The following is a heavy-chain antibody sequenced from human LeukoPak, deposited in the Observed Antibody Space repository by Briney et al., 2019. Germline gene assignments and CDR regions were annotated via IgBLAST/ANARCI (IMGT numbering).Heavy chain of an antibody. Sequence: PGGSLRLSCAASGFTFSSYSMNWVRQAPGKGLEWVSYISSSSSTIYYADSVRGRFTISGDNAKNSLYLQMNSLRAEDTAVYYCTRVFRYYDSSGPGGSDYWGQGTLVTVSS. J-gene: IGHJ4*02. CDR2: ISSSSSTI. D-gene: IGHD3-22*01. CDR3: TRVFRYYDSSGPGGSDY. V-gene: IGHV3-48*04. CDR1: GFTFSSYS.